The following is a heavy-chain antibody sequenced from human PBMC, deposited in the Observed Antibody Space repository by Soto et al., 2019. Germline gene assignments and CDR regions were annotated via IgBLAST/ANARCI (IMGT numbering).Heavy chain of an antibody. CDR2: IYHSGST. V-gene: IGHV4-38-2*02. CDR1: GYSISSGYY. Sequence: KSSETLSLTXAVSGYSISSGYYWGWIRQPPGKGLEWIGSIYHSGSTYYNPSLKSRVTISVDTSKNQFSLKLSSVTAADTAVYYCARDHVRDGSGSYPPRASWFDPWGQGTLVTVSS. CDR3: ARDHVRDGSGSYPPRASWFDP. J-gene: IGHJ5*02. D-gene: IGHD3-10*01.